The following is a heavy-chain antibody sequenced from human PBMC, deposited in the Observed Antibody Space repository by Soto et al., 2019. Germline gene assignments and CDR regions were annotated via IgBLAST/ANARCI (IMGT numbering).Heavy chain of an antibody. V-gene: IGHV1-3*01. CDR2: INAGNGNT. D-gene: IGHD2-2*01. Sequence: ASVKVSCKASGYTFTKYTIHRVRQAPGQRLEWMGWINAGNGNTKYSQNFQGRITITRDTSANTAYMELNGLRAEDTAVYYCAKDQRIEIVLVPAATSLDYWGQGTLVTVSS. J-gene: IGHJ4*02. CDR1: GYTFTKYT. CDR3: AKDQRIEIVLVPAATSLDY.